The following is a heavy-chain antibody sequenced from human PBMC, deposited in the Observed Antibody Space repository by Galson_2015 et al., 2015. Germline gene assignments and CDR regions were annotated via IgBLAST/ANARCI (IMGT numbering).Heavy chain of an antibody. CDR2: ISASGGTI. J-gene: IGHJ5*02. CDR3: ARDSDASESWWRAWFDP. Sequence: SLRLSCAASGSTLSGYVMSWVRQAPGKGLEWVSYISASGGTIDYTDSVKGRFTISRDNSRNTLYLQMNSLRVKDTALYFCARDSDASESWWRAWFDPWGQGSLVTVSS. D-gene: IGHD3-10*01. CDR1: GSTLSGYV. V-gene: IGHV3-23*01.